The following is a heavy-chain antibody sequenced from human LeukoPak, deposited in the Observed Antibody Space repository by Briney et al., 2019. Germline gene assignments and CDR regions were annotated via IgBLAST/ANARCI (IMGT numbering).Heavy chain of an antibody. D-gene: IGHD3-3*01. Sequence: ASVKVSCKASGYTFTSYYMHWVRQAPGQGLEWMGIINPSGGSTSYTQKFQGRVTMTRDTSTITVYMELSSLRSEDTAVYYCAREGFPPKISDFWSGLGPYYYYGMDVWGQGTTVTVSS. CDR3: AREGFPPKISDFWSGLGPYYYYGMDV. J-gene: IGHJ6*02. V-gene: IGHV1-46*01. CDR1: GYTFTSYY. CDR2: INPSGGST.